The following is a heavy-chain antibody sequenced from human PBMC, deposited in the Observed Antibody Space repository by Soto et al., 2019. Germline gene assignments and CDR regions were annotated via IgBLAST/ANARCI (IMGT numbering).Heavy chain of an antibody. CDR2: IYYSGTT. Sequence: KPSETLSLTCTVSGDSVTSDSYFWSWIRQPPGKGLEWIGYIYYSGTTNYNSYLKSRLSLSVDMSKNQFSLKLASVTAADTAVYFCARSQRGRTAFTFDYWGQGALVTVSS. CDR3: ARSQRGRTAFTFDY. V-gene: IGHV4-61*01. CDR1: GDSVTSDSYF. D-gene: IGHD3-16*01. J-gene: IGHJ4*02.